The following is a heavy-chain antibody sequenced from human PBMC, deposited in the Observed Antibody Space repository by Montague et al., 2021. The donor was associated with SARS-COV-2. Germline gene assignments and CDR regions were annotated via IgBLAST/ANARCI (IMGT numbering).Heavy chain of an antibody. J-gene: IGHJ4*02. CDR3: ARKTSRGLTIFGVVTASYCFDY. V-gene: IGHV4-39*01. D-gene: IGHD3-3*01. Sequence: SETLSLTCTVSGGSISSRSYFWGWIRQPPGKGLEWIGSIYYSGSTYYNPSLKSRVTISVDTSKNQFSLKLSSATAADTAVFYCARKTSRGLTIFGVVTASYCFDYWGQGTLVTVSS. CDR1: GGSISSRSYF. CDR2: IYYSGST.